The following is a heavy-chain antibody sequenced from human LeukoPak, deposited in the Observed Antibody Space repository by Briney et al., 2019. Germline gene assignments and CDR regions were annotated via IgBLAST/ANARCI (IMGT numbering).Heavy chain of an antibody. D-gene: IGHD2-2*01. CDR1: GFTFSSYA. CDR2: ISYDGSNK. J-gene: IGHJ3*02. CDR3: AQDHSSSTGWDDAFGI. Sequence: GGSLRLSCAASGFTFSSYAMHWVRQAPGKGLEWVAVISYDGSNKYYADSVKGRFTISRDNSKNTLYLQMDSLRTEDTALYYCAQDHSSSTGWDDAFGIWGQGTMVTVSS. V-gene: IGHV3-30-3*01.